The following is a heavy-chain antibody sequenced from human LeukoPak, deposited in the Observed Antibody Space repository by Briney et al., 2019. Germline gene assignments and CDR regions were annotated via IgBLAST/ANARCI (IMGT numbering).Heavy chain of an antibody. CDR3: ARDPRYYYDSSGCIDY. D-gene: IGHD3-22*01. Sequence: GGSLRLSCAASGFTFSSYWMSWVRQAPGKGLEWVANIKQDGSEKYYVYSVKGRFTISRDNAKNSLYLQMNSLRAEDTAVYYCARDPRYYYDSSGCIDYWGQGTLVTVSS. CDR2: IKQDGSEK. V-gene: IGHV3-7*01. CDR1: GFTFSSYW. J-gene: IGHJ4*02.